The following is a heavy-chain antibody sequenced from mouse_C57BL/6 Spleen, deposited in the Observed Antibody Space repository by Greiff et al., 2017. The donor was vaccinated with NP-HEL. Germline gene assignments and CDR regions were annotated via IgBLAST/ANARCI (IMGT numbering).Heavy chain of an antibody. CDR1: GYTFTSYW. D-gene: IGHD1-2*01. J-gene: IGHJ2*01. CDR2: IHPNSGST. V-gene: IGHV1-64*01. CDR3: AGYLHFDY. Sequence: QVHVKQPGAELVKPGASVKLSCKASGYTFTSYWMHWVKQRPGQGLEWIGMIHPNSGSTNYNEKFKSKATLTVDKSSSTAYMQLSSLTSEDSAVYYCAGYLHFDYWGQGTTLTVSS.